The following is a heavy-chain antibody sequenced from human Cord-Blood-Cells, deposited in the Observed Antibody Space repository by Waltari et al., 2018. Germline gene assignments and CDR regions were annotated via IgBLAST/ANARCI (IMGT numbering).Heavy chain of an antibody. CDR3: ARHRMSSSSLGY. CDR2: IYYSGST. D-gene: IGHD6-6*01. J-gene: IGHJ4*02. CDR1: GGSISSYY. Sequence: QVQLQESGPGLVKPSENLSLTCTVSGGSISSYYWSWIRQPPGKGLEWIGYIYYSGSTNSNPSLKSLFTISVDTSQNQFSLKLSSVTAADTAVYYCARHRMSSSSLGYWGQGTLVTVSS. V-gene: IGHV4-59*08.